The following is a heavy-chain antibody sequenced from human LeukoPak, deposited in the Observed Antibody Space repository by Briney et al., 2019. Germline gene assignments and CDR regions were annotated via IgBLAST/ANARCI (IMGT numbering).Heavy chain of an antibody. CDR2: ISSSGSTI. Sequence: TGGSPRLSCAASGFTFSSYEMNWVRQAPGKGLEWVSYISSSGSTIYYADSVKGRFTISRDNAKNSLYLQMNSLRAEDTAVYYCARSSGWFCFDYWGQGTLVTVSS. D-gene: IGHD6-19*01. CDR1: GFTFSSYE. J-gene: IGHJ4*02. CDR3: ARSSGWFCFDY. V-gene: IGHV3-48*03.